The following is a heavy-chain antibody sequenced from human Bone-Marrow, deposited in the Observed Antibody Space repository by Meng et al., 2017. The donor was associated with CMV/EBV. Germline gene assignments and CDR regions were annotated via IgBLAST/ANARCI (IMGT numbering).Heavy chain of an antibody. CDR2: INSDGSST. Sequence: GESLKIPCAASGFTFSSYWMHWVRQAPGKGLVWVSRINSDGSSTSYADSVKGRFTISRDNAKNTLYLQMNSLRAEDTAVYYCASGILPWNYYSGMDVWGRGTTVTVSS. CDR3: ASGILPWNYYSGMDV. V-gene: IGHV3-74*01. CDR1: GFTFSSYW. D-gene: IGHD1-14*01. J-gene: IGHJ6*02.